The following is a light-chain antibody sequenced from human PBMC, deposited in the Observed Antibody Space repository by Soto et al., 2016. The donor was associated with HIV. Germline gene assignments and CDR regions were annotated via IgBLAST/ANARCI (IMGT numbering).Light chain of an antibody. CDR1: QDISTY. CDR2: ATS. V-gene: IGKV1-9*01. CDR3: QQLQTLLYT. Sequence: DIQLTQSPSFLSASVGDRVTITCRASQDISTYLAWYQQKPGKAPKLLIYATSTLQSGVPSRFSGSGSGTEFTLTISSLQPEDFAAYYCQQLQTLLYTFGQGTRLEIK. J-gene: IGKJ2*01.